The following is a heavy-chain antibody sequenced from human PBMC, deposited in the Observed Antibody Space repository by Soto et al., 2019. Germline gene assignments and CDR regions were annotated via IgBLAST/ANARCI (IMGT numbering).Heavy chain of an antibody. V-gene: IGHV3-23*01. Sequence: VQLLESGGGLVQPGGSLRLSCVGSGFFFSSYTMTWVRQAPGKGLEWVSSFSATSENTYYADSVRGRFTISRDNSKNTLFLQMNSLTAEDTAMYYCAKARYQQWVRLPFDYWGQGILVIVSS. CDR2: FSATSENT. D-gene: IGHD2-2*01. CDR3: AKARYQQWVRLPFDY. J-gene: IGHJ4*02. CDR1: GFFFSSYT.